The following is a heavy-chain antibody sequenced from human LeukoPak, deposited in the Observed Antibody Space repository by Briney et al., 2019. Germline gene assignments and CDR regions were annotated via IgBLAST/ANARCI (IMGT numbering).Heavy chain of an antibody. Sequence: GASVKVSCKASGYTFTSYYMHWVRQAPGQGLEWMGIINPSGGSTSYAQKFQGRVTMTRDMSTSTVYMELRSLRSDDTAVYYCARIGSPYYYYYYMDVWGKGTTVTISS. V-gene: IGHV1-46*01. CDR2: INPSGGST. CDR1: GYTFTSYY. D-gene: IGHD3-10*01. J-gene: IGHJ6*03. CDR3: ARIGSPYYYYYYMDV.